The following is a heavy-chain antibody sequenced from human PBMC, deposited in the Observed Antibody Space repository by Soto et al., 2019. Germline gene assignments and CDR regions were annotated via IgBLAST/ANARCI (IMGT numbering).Heavy chain of an antibody. CDR2: ISAYNGNT. Sequence: ASVKVSCKASGYTFTSYGISWVRQAPGQGLEWMGWISAYNGNTNYAQKLQGRVTMTTDTSTSTAYMELGSLRSDDTAVYYCASDRWSFKRNGWFDPWGQGTLVTVSS. J-gene: IGHJ5*02. CDR3: ASDRWSFKRNGWFDP. V-gene: IGHV1-18*01. D-gene: IGHD1-26*01. CDR1: GYTFTSYG.